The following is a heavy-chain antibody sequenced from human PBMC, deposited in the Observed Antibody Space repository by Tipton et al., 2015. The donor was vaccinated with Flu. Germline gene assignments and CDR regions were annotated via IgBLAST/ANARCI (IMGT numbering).Heavy chain of an antibody. J-gene: IGHJ4*02. D-gene: IGHD1-26*01. CDR1: GGSISSYY. CDR3: ARAEIVDFDY. CDR2: IYYSGST. V-gene: IGHV4-59*08. Sequence: TLSLTCTVSGGSISSYYWSWIRQPPGKGLEWIGYIYYSGSTNYNPSLKSRVTISVDTSKNQFSLKLSSVTAADTAVYYCARAEIVDFDYWGQGTLVTVSS.